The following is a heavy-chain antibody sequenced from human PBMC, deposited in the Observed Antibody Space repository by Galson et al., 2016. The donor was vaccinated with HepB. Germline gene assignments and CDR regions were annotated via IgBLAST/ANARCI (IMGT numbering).Heavy chain of an antibody. Sequence: SLRLSCAGSGFTFSSNWMSWVRRAPGKGLVCVSRLKSDGSSTYYADSVKGRFTISRDNAKNTLYLQMNSLRAEDTAVYYCRIGAAGIDYWGQGTLVTVSS. J-gene: IGHJ4*02. V-gene: IGHV3-74*01. CDR3: RIGAAGIDY. CDR1: GFTFSSNW. CDR2: LKSDGSST. D-gene: IGHD6-13*01.